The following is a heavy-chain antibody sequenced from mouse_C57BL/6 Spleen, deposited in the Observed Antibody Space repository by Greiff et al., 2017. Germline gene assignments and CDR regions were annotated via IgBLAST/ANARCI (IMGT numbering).Heavy chain of an antibody. V-gene: IGHV1-55*01. D-gene: IGHD1-1*01. CDR1: GYTFTSYW. CDR3: ARGTVVATADY. J-gene: IGHJ2*01. CDR2: IYPGSGST. Sequence: VQLQQSGAELVKPGASVKMSCKASGYTFTSYWITWVKQRPGQGLEWIGDIYPGSGSTNYNEKFKSKATLTVDTSSSTAYMQLSSLTSEDSAVYYCARGTVVATADYWGQGTTLTVSS.